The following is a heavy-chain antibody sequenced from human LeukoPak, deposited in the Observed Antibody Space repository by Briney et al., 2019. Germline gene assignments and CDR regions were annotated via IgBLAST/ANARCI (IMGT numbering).Heavy chain of an antibody. Sequence: PSETLSLTCTVSGGSISSSSYYWGWIRQPPGKGLEWIGSIYYSGSTYYNPSLKSRVTISVDTSKNQFSLKLSSVTAADTAVYYCARSLSGGVGATYGAFDIWGQGTMVTVSS. CDR1: GGSISSSSYY. J-gene: IGHJ3*02. D-gene: IGHD1-26*01. V-gene: IGHV4-39*01. CDR3: ARSLSGGVGATYGAFDI. CDR2: IYYSGST.